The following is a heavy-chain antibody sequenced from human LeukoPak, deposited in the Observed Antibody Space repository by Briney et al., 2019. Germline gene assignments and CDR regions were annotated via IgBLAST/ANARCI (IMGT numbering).Heavy chain of an antibody. CDR2: ISHSGTT. J-gene: IGHJ4*02. V-gene: IGHV4-34*01. D-gene: IGHD3-10*01. CDR3: ARYGSGSYYVRD. Sequence: SETLSLTCAVYGGSFSGYYWSWIRQPPGKGLEWIGEISHSGTTNYNPSLKSRVTISVDTSKNQFSLKLSSVTAADTAVYYCARYGSGSYYVRDWGQGTPVTVSS. CDR1: GGSFSGYY.